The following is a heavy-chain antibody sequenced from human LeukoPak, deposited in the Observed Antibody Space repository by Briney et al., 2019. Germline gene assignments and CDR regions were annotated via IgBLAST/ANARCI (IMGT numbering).Heavy chain of an antibody. CDR3: ARALGSGTHYYYYYMDV. D-gene: IGHD1-7*01. CDR2: VSGYNGNT. CDR1: GYTFPNYG. Sequence: ASVKVSCKASGYTFPNYGMSWVRQAPGQGLEWMGWVSGYNGNTNFAKNVQGRVTMTTDTSTSTAYMELRSLISDDTAVYYCARALGSGTHYYYYYMDVWGKGTTVTVSS. V-gene: IGHV1-18*01. J-gene: IGHJ6*03.